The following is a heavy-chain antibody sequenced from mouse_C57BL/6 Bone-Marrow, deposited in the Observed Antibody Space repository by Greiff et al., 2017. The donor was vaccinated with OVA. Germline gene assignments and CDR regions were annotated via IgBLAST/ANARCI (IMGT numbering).Heavy chain of an antibody. CDR3: AREGYYSGSS. D-gene: IGHD1-1*01. CDR2: INPNNGGT. Sequence: EVQLQQSGPELVKPGASVKISCKASGYTFTDYYMNWVKQSHGKSLEWIGDINPNNGGTSYNQKFKGKATLTVDKSSSTAYMELRSLTSEDSAVYDCAREGYYSGSSWGQGTTLTVSS. V-gene: IGHV1-26*01. J-gene: IGHJ2*01. CDR1: GYTFTDYY.